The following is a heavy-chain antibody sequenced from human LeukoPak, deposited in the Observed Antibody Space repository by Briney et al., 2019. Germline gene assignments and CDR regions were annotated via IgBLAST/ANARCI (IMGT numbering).Heavy chain of an antibody. CDR1: GGSISSYY. D-gene: IGHD2-8*02. Sequence: SETLSLTCTVSGGSISSYYWSWIRQPAGKGLEWIGRIYSSGRTNYNPSLKSRVTMSVDTSKNQFSLKLRAVTAADTAVYDCARGRYCSADICTGGDSFDIWGQGTMVSVSP. CDR2: IYSSGRT. V-gene: IGHV4-4*07. CDR3: ARGRYCSADICTGGDSFDI. J-gene: IGHJ3*02.